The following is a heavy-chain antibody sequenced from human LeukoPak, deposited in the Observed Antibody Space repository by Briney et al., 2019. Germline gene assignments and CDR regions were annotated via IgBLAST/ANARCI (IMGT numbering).Heavy chain of an antibody. J-gene: IGHJ4*02. V-gene: IGHV3-23*01. D-gene: IGHD3-10*01. CDR3: AKDPNNVLLWFGETD. CDR1: GFTFSRYA. Sequence: GSLRLSCAASGFTFSRYAMSWVRQAPGKGLGWVSAISGSGGNTHYADSVKGRFTISRDNSKNTLYLQMNSLTAEDTAVYYCAKDPNNVLLWFGETDGGQGTLVTVSS. CDR2: ISGSGGNT.